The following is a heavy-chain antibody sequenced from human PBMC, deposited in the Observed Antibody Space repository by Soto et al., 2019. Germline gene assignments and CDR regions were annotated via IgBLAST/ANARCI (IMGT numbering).Heavy chain of an antibody. Sequence: GGPMRVSCAVAGVTCANHWMHWVRQAPGKGLEWVSRMNSDGSTTDYADSVKGRFTVSRDNAKNTLYLQMNSLRAEDTAVYYCATAEVDYWGPGTLVTVSS. CDR2: MNSDGSTT. V-gene: IGHV3-74*01. CDR1: GVTCANHW. J-gene: IGHJ4*02. CDR3: ATAEVDY.